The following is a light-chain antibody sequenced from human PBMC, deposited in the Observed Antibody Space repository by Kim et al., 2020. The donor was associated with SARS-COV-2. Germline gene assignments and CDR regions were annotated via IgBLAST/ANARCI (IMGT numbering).Light chain of an antibody. CDR3: GSRDSGKNRWV. CDR1: RLRDYS. J-gene: IGLJ3*02. CDR2: GKN. V-gene: IGLV3-19*01. Sequence: ALGQTVRITCQGDRLRDYSASWYQQKPGQAPVVVTYGKNNRPSGIPGRFSGSSSRDTASLTITGSQAEDEADYYCGSRDSGKNRWVFGGGTQLTFL.